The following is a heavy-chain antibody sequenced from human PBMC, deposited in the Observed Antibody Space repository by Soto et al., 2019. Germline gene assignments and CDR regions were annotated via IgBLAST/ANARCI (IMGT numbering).Heavy chain of an antibody. J-gene: IGHJ4*02. V-gene: IGHV3-13*01. CDR1: GFTFSSYD. CDR3: ARAPKEHIVGATAAYYLDY. Sequence: GGSLRLSCAASGFTFSSYDMHWVRQATGKGLEWVSAIGTAGDTYYPGSVKGRFTISRENAKNSLYLQMNSRRAGDTAVYYCARAPKEHIVGATAAYYLDYWGQGTRVTVSS. D-gene: IGHD1-26*01. CDR2: IGTAGDT.